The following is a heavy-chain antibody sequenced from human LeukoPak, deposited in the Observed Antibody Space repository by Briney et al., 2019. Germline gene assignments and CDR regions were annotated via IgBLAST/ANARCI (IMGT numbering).Heavy chain of an antibody. D-gene: IGHD3-10*01. V-gene: IGHV4-39*07. J-gene: IGHJ4*02. Sequence: SETLSLTCIVSGGSISSSSYYWGWIRQPPGKGLEWIGSIYYSGSTYYDPSLKSRVTISVDTSKNHLSLSLNSVTAADTAVYYCAASLWFGIYPDYWGRGSLVTVSS. CDR1: GGSISSSSYY. CDR2: IYYSGST. CDR3: AASLWFGIYPDY.